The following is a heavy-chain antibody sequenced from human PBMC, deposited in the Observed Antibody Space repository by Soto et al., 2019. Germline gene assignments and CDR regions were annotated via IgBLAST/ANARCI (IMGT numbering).Heavy chain of an antibody. D-gene: IGHD2-15*01. Sequence: GGSLRLSCAASGFTFSSYGMHWVRQAPGKGLEWVAVISYDGSNKYYADSVKGRFTISRDNSKNTLYLQMNSLRAEDTAVYYCAKDAGDIVVVVAALFHNWFDPWGQGTLVTVSS. V-gene: IGHV3-30*18. CDR3: AKDAGDIVVVVAALFHNWFDP. CDR1: GFTFSSYG. CDR2: ISYDGSNK. J-gene: IGHJ5*02.